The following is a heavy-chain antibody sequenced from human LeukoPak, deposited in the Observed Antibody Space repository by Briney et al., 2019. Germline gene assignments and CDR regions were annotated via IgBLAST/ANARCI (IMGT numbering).Heavy chain of an antibody. D-gene: IGHD6-19*01. Sequence: SETLSLTCAVYGGSFSGYYWSWIRQPPGKGLEWIGEINHSGSTNYNPSLKSRVTISVDTSKNQFSLKLSSVTAADTAVYYCARFVVAGSYYYYGMDVWGQGTTVTVSS. CDR3: ARFVVAGSYYYYGMDV. J-gene: IGHJ6*02. CDR1: GGSFSGYY. V-gene: IGHV4-34*01. CDR2: INHSGST.